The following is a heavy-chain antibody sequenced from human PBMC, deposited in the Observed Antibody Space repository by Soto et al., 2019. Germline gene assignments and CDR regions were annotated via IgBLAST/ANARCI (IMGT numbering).Heavy chain of an antibody. CDR3: AKLADLWFGEFGFWFDP. J-gene: IGHJ5*02. CDR1: GFTFSSYA. Sequence: GGSLRLSCAASGFTFSSYAMSWVRQAPGKGLEWVSAISGSGGSKYYADSVKGRFTISRDNSKNTLYLQMNSLRAEDTAVYYWAKLADLWFGEFGFWFDPWGQGTLVTVSS. D-gene: IGHD3-10*01. CDR2: ISGSGGSK. V-gene: IGHV3-23*01.